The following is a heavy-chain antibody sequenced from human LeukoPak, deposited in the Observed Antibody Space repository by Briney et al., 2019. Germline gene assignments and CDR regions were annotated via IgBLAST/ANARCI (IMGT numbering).Heavy chain of an antibody. J-gene: IGHJ4*02. CDR3: AKDSHYYGSGSPTYFDY. CDR2: IIPIFGTA. Sequence: ASVKVSCKASGGTFSSYAISWVRQAPGQGLEWMGGIIPIFGTANYAQKFQGRVTITADESTSTAYMELSSLRSEDTALYYCAKDSHYYGSGSPTYFDYWGQGTLVTVSS. CDR1: GGTFSSYA. V-gene: IGHV1-69*13. D-gene: IGHD3-10*01.